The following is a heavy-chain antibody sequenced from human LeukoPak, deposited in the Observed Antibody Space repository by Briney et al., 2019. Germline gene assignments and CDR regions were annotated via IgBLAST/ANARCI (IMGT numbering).Heavy chain of an antibody. CDR3: ARGEFGDYYYFYMDV. CDR1: GFTFRFYN. D-gene: IGHD2/OR15-2a*01. J-gene: IGHJ6*03. CDR2: ISSSSSYI. Sequence: GGSLRLSCAASGFTFRFYNMNWVRQAPGKGLEWVSSISSSSSYIYYADSVKGRFTISRDDAKNSLFLQMNSLRAEDTATYYCARGEFGDYYYFYMDVWGKGTTVTVSS. V-gene: IGHV3-21*01.